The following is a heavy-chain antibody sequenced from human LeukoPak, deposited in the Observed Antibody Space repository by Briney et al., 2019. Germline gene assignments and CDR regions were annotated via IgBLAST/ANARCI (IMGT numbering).Heavy chain of an antibody. CDR3: ARGCLPP. Sequence: GRSLRLSCAASGLTASSNYMSWVRHAPGQGLECVSVIYSGGSTYYSDSVKGRFASSRDNSENILYLQMSSLGAEDTAVYYCARGCLPPWGQGSLVTASS. V-gene: IGHV3-53*01. D-gene: IGHD4/OR15-4a*01. CDR2: IYSGGST. CDR1: GLTASSNY. J-gene: IGHJ5*02.